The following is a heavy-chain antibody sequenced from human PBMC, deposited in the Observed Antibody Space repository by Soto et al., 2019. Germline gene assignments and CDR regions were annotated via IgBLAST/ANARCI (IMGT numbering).Heavy chain of an antibody. D-gene: IGHD3-22*01. CDR3: AKDSRPLYDSSGYNPFDY. CDR1: GFTFSSYG. Sequence: PGGSLRLSCAASGFTFSSYGMHWVRQAPGKGLEWVAVISYDGSNKYYADSVKGRFTISRDNSKNTLYLQMNSLRAEDTAVYYCAKDSRPLYDSSGYNPFDYWGQGTLVTVSS. CDR2: ISYDGSNK. V-gene: IGHV3-30*18. J-gene: IGHJ4*02.